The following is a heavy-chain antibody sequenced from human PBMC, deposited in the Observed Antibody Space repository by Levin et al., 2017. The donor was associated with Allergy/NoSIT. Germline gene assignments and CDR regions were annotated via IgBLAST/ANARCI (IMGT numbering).Heavy chain of an antibody. CDR2: IGTAGDT. CDR3: ARGVGGSGSYRFDY. D-gene: IGHD3-10*01. V-gene: IGHV3-13*01. CDR1: GFTFSSYD. J-gene: IGHJ4*02. Sequence: PGGSLRLSCAASGFTFSSYDMHWVRQATGKGLEWVSAIGTAGDTYYPGSVKGRFTISRENAKNSLYLQMNSLRAGDTAVYYCARGVGGSGSYRFDYWGQGTLVTVSS.